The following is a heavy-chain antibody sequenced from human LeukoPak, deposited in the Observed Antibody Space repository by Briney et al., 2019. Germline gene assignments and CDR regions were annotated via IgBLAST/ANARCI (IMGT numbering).Heavy chain of an antibody. CDR1: GYTFTSYY. CDR2: INPSGGST. V-gene: IGHV1-46*01. D-gene: IGHD1-1*01. CDR3: ARGLRDWKSTGSWFDP. J-gene: IGHJ5*02. Sequence: ASVKVSCKASGYTFTSYYMHWVRQAPGQGREWMGIINPSGGSTSYAQKFQGRVTMTRDMSTSTVYMELSSLRSEDTAVYYCARGLRDWKSTGSWFDPWGQGTLVTVSS.